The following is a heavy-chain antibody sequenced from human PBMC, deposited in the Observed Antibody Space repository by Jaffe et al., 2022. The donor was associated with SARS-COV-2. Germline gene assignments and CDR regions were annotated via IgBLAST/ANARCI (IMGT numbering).Heavy chain of an antibody. CDR2: IYYSGST. D-gene: IGHD3-10*01. V-gene: IGHV4-39*01. CDR1: GGSISSSSYY. Sequence: QLQLQESGPGLVKPSETLSLTCTVSGGSISSSSYYWGWIRQPPGKGLEWIGSIYYSGSTYYNPSLKSRVTISVDTSKNQFSLKLSSVTAADTAVYYCARNGPVSAKYYYYGMDVWGQGTTVTVSS. J-gene: IGHJ6*02. CDR3: ARNGPVSAKYYYYGMDV.